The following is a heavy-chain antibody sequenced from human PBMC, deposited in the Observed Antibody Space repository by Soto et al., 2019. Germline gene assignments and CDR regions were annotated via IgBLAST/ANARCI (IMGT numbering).Heavy chain of an antibody. CDR3: ARDHPHSYGVYYFDY. V-gene: IGHV4-61*08. CDR2: VYSSGST. CDR1: GGSISTGDYY. Sequence: SETLSLTCTVSGGSISTGDYYWSWIRQPPGKGLEWIGYVYSSGSTHYNPSLQSRVTISADTSKNQVSLKVNSVTAADTAVYYCARDHPHSYGVYYFDYWGQGTPVTVS. D-gene: IGHD5-18*01. J-gene: IGHJ4*02.